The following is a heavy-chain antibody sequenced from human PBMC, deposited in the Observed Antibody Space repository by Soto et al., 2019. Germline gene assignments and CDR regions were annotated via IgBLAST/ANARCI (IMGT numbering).Heavy chain of an antibody. CDR1: GGSFSAYH. V-gene: IGHV4-34*01. J-gene: IGHJ6*02. CDR2: INHIGST. D-gene: IGHD3-16*01. Sequence: QVQLQQWGAGLLKPSETLSLACAVYGGSFSAYHWSWIRQPPGKGLEWIGEINHIGSTKYNPSLKSRVTISVDASKIRFSLRLSSVTAADTAVYYCARGMGAENTFYYYFGMDVSGHRTTVADSS. CDR3: ARGMGAENTFYYYFGMDV.